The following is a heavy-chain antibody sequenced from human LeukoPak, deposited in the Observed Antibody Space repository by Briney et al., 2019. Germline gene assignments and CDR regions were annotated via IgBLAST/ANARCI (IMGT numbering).Heavy chain of an antibody. J-gene: IGHJ4*02. CDR1: GFTFDDYA. D-gene: IGHD6-13*01. CDR2: ISWNSGSI. V-gene: IGHV3-9*01. CDR3: AKAKGGSSSWYYFDY. Sequence: SLRLSCAASGFTFDDYAMHWVRQAPGKGLGWVSGISWNSGSIAYADSVKGRFTISRDNAKNSLYLQMNSLRAEDTALYYCAKAKGGSSSWYYFDYWGQGTLVTVSS.